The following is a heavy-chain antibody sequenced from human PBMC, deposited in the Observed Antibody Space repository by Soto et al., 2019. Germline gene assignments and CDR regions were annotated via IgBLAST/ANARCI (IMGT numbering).Heavy chain of an antibody. D-gene: IGHD3-3*01. CDR2: IIPIFGTA. Sequence: GASVKVSCKASGGTFSSYAISWVRQAPGQGLEWMGGIIPIFGTANYAQKFQGRVTITADESTSTAYMELSSLRSEDTAVYYCARAHRAYYDFWSGYSRAGLYYYYSMDVWGQGTTVTVSS. J-gene: IGHJ6*02. CDR1: GGTFSSYA. CDR3: ARAHRAYYDFWSGYSRAGLYYYYSMDV. V-gene: IGHV1-69*13.